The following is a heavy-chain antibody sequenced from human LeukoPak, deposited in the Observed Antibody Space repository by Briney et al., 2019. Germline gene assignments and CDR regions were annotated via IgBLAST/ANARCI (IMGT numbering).Heavy chain of an antibody. V-gene: IGHV3-33*01. J-gene: IGHJ4*02. CDR3: AGDTPPGGDYYFDY. Sequence: PGGSLRLSCAASGFSFSTYGMHWVRQAPGKGLEWVALIWNAGTNTYYADSVKGRFTISRDNSKNTLYLQKNSLRAEDTAVYYCAGDTPPGGDYYFDYWGQGTLVIVSS. CDR2: IWNAGTNT. CDR1: GFSFSTYG. D-gene: IGHD3-16*01.